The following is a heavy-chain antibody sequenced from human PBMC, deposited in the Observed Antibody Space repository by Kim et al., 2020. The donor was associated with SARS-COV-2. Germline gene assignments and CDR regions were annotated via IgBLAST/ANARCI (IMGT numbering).Heavy chain of an antibody. CDR2: ISSSSSTI. CDR3: ARALRVLRFLEWPAGMDV. CDR1: GFTFSSYS. V-gene: IGHV3-48*02. Sequence: GGSLRLSCAASGFTFSSYSMNWVRQAPGKGLEWVSYISSSSSTIYYADSVKGRFTISRDNAKNSLYLQMNSLRDEDTAVYYCARALRVLRFLEWPAGMDVWGQGPTATASS. J-gene: IGHJ6*02. D-gene: IGHD3-3*01.